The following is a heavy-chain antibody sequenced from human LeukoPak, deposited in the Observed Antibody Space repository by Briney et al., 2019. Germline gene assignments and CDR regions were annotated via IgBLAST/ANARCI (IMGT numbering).Heavy chain of an antibody. Sequence: GGSLRPSCAASGFTFSSYAMSWVRQAPGKGLEWVSSISGSGDNTYYADSVKGRFTISRDTSKNTLYLQMNSLGAEDTAVYYCAKDRWFGEFTGGYFDCWGQGTLVTVSS. J-gene: IGHJ4*02. V-gene: IGHV3-23*01. D-gene: IGHD3-10*01. CDR1: GFTFSSYA. CDR2: ISGSGDNT. CDR3: AKDRWFGEFTGGYFDC.